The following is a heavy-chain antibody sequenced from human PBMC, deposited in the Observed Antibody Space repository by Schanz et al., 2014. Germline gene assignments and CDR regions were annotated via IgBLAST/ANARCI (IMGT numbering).Heavy chain of an antibody. Sequence: VQLLESGGGLVQPGESLRLSCVASGFTFISYDIHWVRQAPGKGLEWVAVIRYDGRNKNFVESVKGRFTISRDNSKNTLHLQMNSLRVEDTAVYYCAKDDTQVNGMDVWGQGTTVTVSS. V-gene: IGHV3-30*02. CDR2: IRYDGRNK. CDR1: GFTFISYD. J-gene: IGHJ6*02. CDR3: AKDDTQVNGMDV.